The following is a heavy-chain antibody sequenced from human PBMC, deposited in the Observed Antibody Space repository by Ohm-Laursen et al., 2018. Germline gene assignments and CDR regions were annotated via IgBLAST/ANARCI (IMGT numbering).Heavy chain of an antibody. J-gene: IGHJ4*02. CDR1: GGSFSSADYY. CDR2: VSYSENT. Sequence: TLSLTCTVSGGSFSSADYYWSWIRHHPGKGPEWIGYVSYSENTYYNPSLKSRLLISVDRSKNQFSLKLSSVIAADTAMYYCARHASVTGLDYWGQGTLVTVSS. D-gene: IGHD6-19*01. V-gene: IGHV4-31*03. CDR3: ARHASVTGLDY.